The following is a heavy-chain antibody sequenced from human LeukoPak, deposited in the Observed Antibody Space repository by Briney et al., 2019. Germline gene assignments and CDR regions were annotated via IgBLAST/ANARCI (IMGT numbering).Heavy chain of an antibody. CDR3: AKGTYTYFDF. D-gene: IGHD5-18*01. J-gene: IGHJ4*02. V-gene: IGHV3-23*01. Sequence: GGSLRLSCAVSGFTCSTYAMSWVRQAPGKGLEWVSTVSGGGGSTYYADSVKGRFTISRDNSKNTLSLQMSSLRAEDTAVYYCAKGTYTYFDFWGQGILVTVSS. CDR1: GFTCSTYA. CDR2: VSGGGGST.